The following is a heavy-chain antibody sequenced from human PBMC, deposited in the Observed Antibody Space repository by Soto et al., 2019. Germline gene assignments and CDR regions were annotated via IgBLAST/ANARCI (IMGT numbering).Heavy chain of an antibody. J-gene: IGHJ4*02. CDR1: GFTFSNYW. D-gene: IGHD6-19*01. V-gene: IGHV3-74*01. CDR2: INSDGSTT. CDR3: ARVAVGRCDFDS. Sequence: EVLLVESGGGLVQPGGSLRLSCAASGFTFSNYWMHWVRQAPGKGLVWVSRINSDGSTTSYADSVKGRFTISRDNAKNTLYLQMNSLRVEDTAVYFCARVAVGRCDFDSWGQGTLVPVSS.